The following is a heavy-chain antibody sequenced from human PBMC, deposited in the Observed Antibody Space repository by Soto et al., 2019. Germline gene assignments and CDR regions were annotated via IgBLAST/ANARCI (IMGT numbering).Heavy chain of an antibody. CDR3: ARHEAPFFSSSGLDY. Sequence: SETLSLTCTVSGGSISSSSYYWGWIRQPPGKGLEWIGSIYYSGSTYYNPSLKSRVTISVDTSKNQFSLKLSSVTAADTAVYYCARHEAPFFSSSGLDYWGQGTLVTVSS. CDR1: GGSISSSSYY. J-gene: IGHJ4*02. V-gene: IGHV4-39*01. D-gene: IGHD6-6*01. CDR2: IYYSGST.